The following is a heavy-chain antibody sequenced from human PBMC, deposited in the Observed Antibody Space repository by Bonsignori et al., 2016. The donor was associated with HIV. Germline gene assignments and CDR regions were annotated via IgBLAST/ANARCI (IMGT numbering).Heavy chain of an antibody. J-gene: IGHJ4*02. V-gene: IGHV4-39*07. Sequence: SETLSLTCTVSGGSISSSSYYWAWIRQSPGKGLEFIGSIYYSGSTNYNPSLKSRVTISVDTSKSQFSLNLSSVTAADTAVYYCTSQSGGDYWGPGILVTVSS. CDR1: GGSISSSSYY. D-gene: IGHD2-15*01. CDR3: TSQSGGDY. CDR2: IYYSGST.